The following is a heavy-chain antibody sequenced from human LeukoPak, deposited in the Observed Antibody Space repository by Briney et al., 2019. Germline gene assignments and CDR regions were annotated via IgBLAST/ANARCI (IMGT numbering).Heavy chain of an antibody. D-gene: IGHD5-12*01. CDR3: ARDKFYSGYERAHFDY. CDR1: GYTFTSYA. Sequence: ASVKVSCKASGYTFTSYAMHWVRQAPGQRLEWMGWINAGNGNTKYSQKFQGRVTITRDTSASTAYLELSSLRSEDTAVYYCARDKFYSGYERAHFDYWGQGTLVTVSS. J-gene: IGHJ4*02. V-gene: IGHV1-3*01. CDR2: INAGNGNT.